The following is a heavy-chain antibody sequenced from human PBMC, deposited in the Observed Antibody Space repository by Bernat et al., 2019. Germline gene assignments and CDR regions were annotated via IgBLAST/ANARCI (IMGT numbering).Heavy chain of an antibody. V-gene: IGHV3-7*01. D-gene: IGHD5-12*01. J-gene: IGHJ4*02. CDR3: ERVRNVDIVAMRGYFDN. CDR1: GFTFNNYW. Sequence: EVQLVESGGGLVQPGGSLRLSCAASGFTFNNYWMSWVRQAPGKGLEWVANIKEDGSEKYYVDSVKGRFTISSDNAKTSLSLQVNSLRAEDAAVYYCERVRNVDIVAMRGYFDNWGQGTLVTVSS. CDR2: IKEDGSEK.